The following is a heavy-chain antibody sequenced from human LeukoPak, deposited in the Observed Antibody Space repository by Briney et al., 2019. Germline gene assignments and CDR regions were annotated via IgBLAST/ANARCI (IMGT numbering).Heavy chain of an antibody. D-gene: IGHD2-21*02. CDR2: IYKGGST. Sequence: GGSLRLSCAASGFVVSSNYMSWVRQAPGKGLEWVSIIYKGGSTQYGDPVRGRFTISRDSSKNTLSLQMNSLRVEDTAVYYCARARVVTKWIDYWGQGTLVTVSS. V-gene: IGHV3-53*01. J-gene: IGHJ4*02. CDR3: ARARVVTKWIDY. CDR1: GFVVSSNY.